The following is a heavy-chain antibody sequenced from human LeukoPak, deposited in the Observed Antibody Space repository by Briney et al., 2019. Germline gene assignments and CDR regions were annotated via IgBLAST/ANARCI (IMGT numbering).Heavy chain of an antibody. Sequence: GGSLRLSCAASGFTFSTYWMTWLRQAPGKGLEWVANIKQDGSETYYVDSVKGRFTISGDNAKNSLYLQMNSLRAEDTAVYYCARHTGTYFNYWGQGTLVTVSS. V-gene: IGHV3-7*01. CDR3: ARHTGTYFNY. CDR1: GFTFSTYW. D-gene: IGHD1-26*01. J-gene: IGHJ4*02. CDR2: IKQDGSET.